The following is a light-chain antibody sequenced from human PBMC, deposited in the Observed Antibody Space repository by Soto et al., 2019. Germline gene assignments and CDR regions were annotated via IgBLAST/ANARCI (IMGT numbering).Light chain of an antibody. Sequence: DIQMTQSPSTLSASVGDRVTITCRASQSISSWLAWYQQKPGKAPNLLIYKASSLEGGVPPRFSGSGSGTEFTLTISSLQPDDFAPYYCQQYNIYPLTFGGGTKVEIK. J-gene: IGKJ4*01. V-gene: IGKV1-5*03. CDR3: QQYNIYPLT. CDR2: KAS. CDR1: QSISSW.